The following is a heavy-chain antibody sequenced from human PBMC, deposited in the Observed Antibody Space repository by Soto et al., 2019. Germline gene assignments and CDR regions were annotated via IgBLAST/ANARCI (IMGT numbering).Heavy chain of an antibody. CDR3: ARGGVDYYDSSGYYFSPYYFDY. D-gene: IGHD3-22*01. Sequence: KPSETLSLTCTVSGDSISSYSWSWIRQPPGKGLEWIGNIHYNGNTKYSPSLKSRVTMSVDTSKNHFSLNLISVTTADTAVYYCARGGVDYYDSSGYYFSPYYFDYWGQGTLVTVSS. J-gene: IGHJ4*02. CDR1: GDSISSYS. CDR2: IHYNGNT. V-gene: IGHV4-59*01.